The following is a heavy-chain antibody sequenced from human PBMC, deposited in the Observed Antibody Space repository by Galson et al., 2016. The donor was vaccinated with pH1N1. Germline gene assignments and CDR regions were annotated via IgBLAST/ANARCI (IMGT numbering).Heavy chain of an antibody. Sequence: PALVKPTQTLTLTCTFSGFSRSTSGVGVGWIRQPPGKALEWLALIYWDDDKSYSPSRKSKHTITQDTAKNQVVRTMTNMDPLDTATYYSEHAEGGGDHSEGIVYYFYGMDVWGQGTTVTVSS. D-gene: IGHD5-12*01. J-gene: IGHJ6*02. CDR3: EHAEGGGDHSEGIVYYFYGMDV. CDR2: IYWDDDK. V-gene: IGHV2-5*02. CDR1: GFSRSTSGVG.